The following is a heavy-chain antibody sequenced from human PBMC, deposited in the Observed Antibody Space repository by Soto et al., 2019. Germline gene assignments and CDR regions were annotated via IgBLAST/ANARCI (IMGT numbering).Heavy chain of an antibody. CDR3: VRGWYSSGGEFDS. CDR2: IWYDGSEK. D-gene: IGHD6-19*01. J-gene: IGHJ4*02. V-gene: IGHV3-33*01. Sequence: GGSLRLSCAASGFTFSNYGMHWVRQAPGKGLEWVAVIWYDGSEKYYGDSVKGRVTISRDNSKNTLYLQMDSLRVEDTAVYYCVRGWYSSGGEFDSWGQGILVTVSS. CDR1: GFTFSNYG.